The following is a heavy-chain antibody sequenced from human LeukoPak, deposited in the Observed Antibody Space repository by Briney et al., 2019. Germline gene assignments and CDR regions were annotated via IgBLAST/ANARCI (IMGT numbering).Heavy chain of an antibody. Sequence: SETLSLTCTVSGGSISGYYWSWIRQPPGKGLEWIGDMHYSGSTNYNPSLKSRVTISVDTSKNQFSLKLSSVTAADTAVYYCARFYDRSGPHFDYWGQGTLVTVSS. J-gene: IGHJ4*02. D-gene: IGHD3-22*01. V-gene: IGHV4-59*01. CDR3: ARFYDRSGPHFDY. CDR1: GGSISGYY. CDR2: MHYSGST.